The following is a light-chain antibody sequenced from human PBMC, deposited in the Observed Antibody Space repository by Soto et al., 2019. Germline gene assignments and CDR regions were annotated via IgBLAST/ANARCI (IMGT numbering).Light chain of an antibody. CDR1: QSITNY. Sequence: DIQMTQSPSSLSASVGDRVTITCRASQSITNYLNLYQEKPGKAPELLIYAASTLQSGVPSRFSGSGSGTDFTLTISSLQPEDFATYYCQQTYSTPYTFGQGTKLEIK. CDR3: QQTYSTPYT. CDR2: AAS. V-gene: IGKV1-39*01. J-gene: IGKJ2*01.